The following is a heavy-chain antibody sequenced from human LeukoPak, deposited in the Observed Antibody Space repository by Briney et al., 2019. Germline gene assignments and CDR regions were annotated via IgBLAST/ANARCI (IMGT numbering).Heavy chain of an antibody. CDR3: ARAQVTHNPVHWVHGMDV. Sequence: SVKVSCKASGGTFSSYAISWVRQAPGQGLEWMGRIIPIFGTANYAQKFQGRVTITADESTSTAYMELSSLRSEDTAVYYCARAQVTHNPVHWVHGMDVWGQGTTVTVSS. CDR2: IIPIFGTA. D-gene: IGHD4-23*01. V-gene: IGHV1-69*13. J-gene: IGHJ6*02. CDR1: GGTFSSYA.